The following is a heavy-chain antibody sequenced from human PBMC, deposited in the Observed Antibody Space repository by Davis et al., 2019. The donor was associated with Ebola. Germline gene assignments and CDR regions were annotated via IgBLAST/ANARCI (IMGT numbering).Heavy chain of an antibody. D-gene: IGHD3-10*01. CDR2: IVVGSGNT. V-gene: IGHV1-58*02. J-gene: IGHJ3*02. CDR3: AARPIRARGIDAFDI. Sequence: AASVKVSCKASGGTFSSYAISWVRQAPGQRLEWIGWIVVGSGNTNYAQKFQERVTITRDMSTSTAYMELSSLRSEDTAVYYCAARPIRARGIDAFDIWGQGTMVTVSS. CDR1: GGTFSSYA.